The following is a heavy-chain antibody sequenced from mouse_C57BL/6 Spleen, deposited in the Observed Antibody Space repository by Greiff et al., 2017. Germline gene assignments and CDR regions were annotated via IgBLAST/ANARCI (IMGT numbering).Heavy chain of an antibody. CDR3: ARDGYYGSSPWFAY. CDR1: GYSITSGYD. Sequence: EVQRVESGPGMVKPSQSLSLTCTVTGYSITSGYDWHWIRHFPGNKLEWMGYISYSGSTNYNPSLKSRISITHDTSKNHFFLKLNSVTTEDTATYYCARDGYYGSSPWFAYWGQGTLVTVSA. CDR2: ISYSGST. D-gene: IGHD1-1*01. V-gene: IGHV3-1*01. J-gene: IGHJ3*01.